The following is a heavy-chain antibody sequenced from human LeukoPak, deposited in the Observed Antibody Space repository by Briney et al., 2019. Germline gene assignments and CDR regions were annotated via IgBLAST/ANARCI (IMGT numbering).Heavy chain of an antibody. D-gene: IGHD3/OR15-3a*01. J-gene: IGHJ4*02. CDR1: GFAFSSNV. V-gene: IGHV3-23*01. CDR2: TTGDSSYT. CDR3: ARLWTSTQPGGDF. Sequence: SGGSLRLSCAASGFAFSSNVMNWVRQAPGKGLEWVSSTTGDSSYTYYADSVKGRFIISRDNSKSTPYLHMSSLRAEDTAVYYCARLWTSTQPGGDFWGQGTLVTVSS.